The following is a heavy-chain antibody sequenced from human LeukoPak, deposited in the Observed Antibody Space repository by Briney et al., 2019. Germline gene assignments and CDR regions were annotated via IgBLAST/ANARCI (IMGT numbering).Heavy chain of an antibody. Sequence: GGSLRLSCVASGFTFSSFQMNWVRQAPGKGLEWVSYISSSGSIMFYADSVTGRFTISRDNAKNSLYLHMNSLRAEDTAVYYCARTPTYYDILTDYPYYFDYWGQGTLVTVSS. V-gene: IGHV3-48*03. CDR2: ISSSGSIM. D-gene: IGHD3-9*01. CDR1: GFTFSSFQ. J-gene: IGHJ4*02. CDR3: ARTPTYYDILTDYPYYFDY.